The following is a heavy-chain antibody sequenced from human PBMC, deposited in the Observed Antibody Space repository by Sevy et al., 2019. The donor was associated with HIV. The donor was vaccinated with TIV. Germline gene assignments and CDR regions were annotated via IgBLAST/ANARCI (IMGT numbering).Heavy chain of an antibody. CDR3: ARDPRDYDFWSGYYTGYYYYYGMDV. D-gene: IGHD3-3*01. CDR1: GFTFSSYG. V-gene: IGHV3-33*01. J-gene: IGHJ6*02. CDR2: IWYDGSNK. Sequence: GGSLRLSCAASGFTFSSYGMHWVRQAPGKGLEWVAVIWYDGSNKYYADSVKGGFTISRDNSKNTLYLQMNSLRAEDTAVYYCARDPRDYDFWSGYYTGYYYYYGMDVWGQGTTVTVSS.